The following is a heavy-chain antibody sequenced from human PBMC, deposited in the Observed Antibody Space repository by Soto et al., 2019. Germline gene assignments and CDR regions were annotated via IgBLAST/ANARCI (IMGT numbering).Heavy chain of an antibody. J-gene: IGHJ4*02. V-gene: IGHV1-3*01. Sequence: ASVKVSCKASGYTFTSYAMHWVRQAPGQRLEWMGWINAGNGNTKYSQKFQGRVTITRDTSASTAYMELSSLRAEATAVYYCARDRYSGYEPEYYFDYWGQGTLVTVSS. CDR3: ARDRYSGYEPEYYFDY. CDR1: GYTFTSYA. CDR2: INAGNGNT. D-gene: IGHD5-12*01.